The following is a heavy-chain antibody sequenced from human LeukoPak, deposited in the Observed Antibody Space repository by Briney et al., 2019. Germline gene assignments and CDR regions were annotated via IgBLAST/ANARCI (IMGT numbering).Heavy chain of an antibody. CDR2: INHSGST. Sequence: PSETLSLTCAVYGGSFSGYYWSWIRQPPGKGLEWIGEINHSGSTNYNPSLKSRVTISVDTSKNQFSLKLSSVTDADTAVYYCARAPYCSSTSCYKERAYNWFDPWGQGTLVTVSS. V-gene: IGHV4-34*01. CDR1: GGSFSGYY. J-gene: IGHJ5*02. CDR3: ARAPYCSSTSCYKERAYNWFDP. D-gene: IGHD2-2*02.